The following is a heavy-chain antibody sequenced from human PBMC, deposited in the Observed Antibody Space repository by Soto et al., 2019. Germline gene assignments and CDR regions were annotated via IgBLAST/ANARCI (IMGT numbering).Heavy chain of an antibody. Sequence: ASVKVSCKASGYSFIDYYMHWVRQAPGQGFEWMGRISPKSGGTNYTQKFEGRVTMTWDTSLNTAYMELSSLISEDTAVYYCARPPGYISDWYYFDLWGQGTLVTVSS. D-gene: IGHD3-9*01. CDR1: GYSFIDYY. J-gene: IGHJ4*02. V-gene: IGHV1-2*02. CDR3: ARPPGYISDWYYFDL. CDR2: ISPKSGGT.